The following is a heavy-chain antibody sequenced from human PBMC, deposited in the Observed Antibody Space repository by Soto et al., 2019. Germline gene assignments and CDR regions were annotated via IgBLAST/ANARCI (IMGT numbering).Heavy chain of an antibody. D-gene: IGHD6-6*01. CDR1: GDSVSSNSAA. Sequence: SQTLSLTCAISGDSVSSNSAAWNWIRQSPSRGLEWLGRTYYRSKWYNDYAVSVKSRITINPDTSKNQFPLQLNSVTPEDTAVYYCARVGDSSSCGGGYFDYWGQGTLVTVSS. CDR2: TYYRSKWYN. J-gene: IGHJ4*02. V-gene: IGHV6-1*01. CDR3: ARVGDSSSCGGGYFDY.